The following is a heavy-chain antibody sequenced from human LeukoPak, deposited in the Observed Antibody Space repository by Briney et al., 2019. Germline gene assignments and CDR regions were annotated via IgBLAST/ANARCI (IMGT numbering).Heavy chain of an antibody. Sequence: PSETLSLTCTVSGGSISSSNYYWGWIRQPPGKGLEWIGKIYYRGSTYYNPSLKSRVTISVDTSKNQFSLKLSSVTAADTAVYYCATTGYSYGFVRAFDVWGQGTMVTVSS. V-gene: IGHV4-39*07. D-gene: IGHD5-18*01. CDR3: ATTGYSYGFVRAFDV. CDR2: IYYRGST. J-gene: IGHJ3*01. CDR1: GGSISSSNYY.